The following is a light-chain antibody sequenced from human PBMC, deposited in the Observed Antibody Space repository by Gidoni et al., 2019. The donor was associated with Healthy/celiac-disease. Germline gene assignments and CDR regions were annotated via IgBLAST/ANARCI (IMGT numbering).Light chain of an antibody. CDR2: AAS. V-gene: IGKV1-39*01. CDR1: QSISIY. J-gene: IGKJ1*01. Sequence: DVPITQSPSSLSASVGDRVTITCRASQSISIYLNWYQQKPGKAPKLLIYAASSLQSGVPSRFSGSGSGTDFTLTISSLQPEDFATYYCQQSYSTPRTFGQGTKVEIK. CDR3: QQSYSTPRT.